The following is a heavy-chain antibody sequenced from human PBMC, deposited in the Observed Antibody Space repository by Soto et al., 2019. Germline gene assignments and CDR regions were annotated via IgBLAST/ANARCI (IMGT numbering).Heavy chain of an antibody. CDR1: GFTFSEHA. CDR3: TRDLLPGGADV. D-gene: IGHD3-16*01. V-gene: IGHV3-9*01. J-gene: IGHJ6*02. CDR2: IMWNSRKI. Sequence: DVQLIESGGGFVQPGWSLRLSCASSGFTFSEHAMHWVRQAPGKGLEWVSGIMWNSRKIGYADSVRGRFIISRDSARNSLYLQMNSLRVEDTATYYCTRDLLPGGADVWGQGTTVIVSS.